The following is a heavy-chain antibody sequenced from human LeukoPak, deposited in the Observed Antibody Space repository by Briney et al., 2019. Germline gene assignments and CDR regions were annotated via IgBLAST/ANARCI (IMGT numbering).Heavy chain of an antibody. V-gene: IGHV3-30-3*01. CDR2: ISYDGSNK. CDR1: GFTFSSYA. J-gene: IGHJ4*02. D-gene: IGHD3-9*01. CDR3: AKGGVPDYNFLTGYSFEYYFDY. Sequence: GGSLRLSCAASGFTFSSYAMHWVRQAPGKGLEWVAVISYDGSNKYYADSVKGRFTISRDNSKNTLYLEMNSLRAEDTAVYYCAKGGVPDYNFLTGYSFEYYFDYWGQGTLVTVSS.